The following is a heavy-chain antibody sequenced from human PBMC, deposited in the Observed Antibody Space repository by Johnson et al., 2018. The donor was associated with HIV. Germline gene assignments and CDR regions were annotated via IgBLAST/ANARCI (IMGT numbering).Heavy chain of an antibody. CDR3: TTGPVGATKGGGAFDI. V-gene: IGHV3-15*01. D-gene: IGHD1-26*01. CDR2: IKSKTDGGTT. J-gene: IGHJ3*02. Sequence: VLLVESGGGLVQPGGSLRLSCAASGFTFSNAWMSWVRQAPGKGLEWVGRIKSKTDGGTTDYAAPVKGRFTVSRDDSKNTLYLLMNSLKTDDTAVYYCTTGPVGATKGGGAFDIWGLGTMVTVSS. CDR1: GFTFSNAW.